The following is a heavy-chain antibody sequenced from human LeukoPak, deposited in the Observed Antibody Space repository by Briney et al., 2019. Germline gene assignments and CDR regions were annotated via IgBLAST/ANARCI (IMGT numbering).Heavy chain of an antibody. J-gene: IGHJ4*02. D-gene: IGHD2-15*01. CDR2: ISGSSDNT. CDR3: AKQLGYCSDGSCYFPY. Sequence: HPGGSLRLSCAVSGFTYRSHAMSWVRQAPGKGLEWVSVISGSSDNTYYADSVKGRFTISRDNSKNTLYLQMNSLRVEDTAVYYCAKQLGYCSDGSCYFPYWGQGTLVTVSS. CDR1: GFTYRSHA. V-gene: IGHV3-23*01.